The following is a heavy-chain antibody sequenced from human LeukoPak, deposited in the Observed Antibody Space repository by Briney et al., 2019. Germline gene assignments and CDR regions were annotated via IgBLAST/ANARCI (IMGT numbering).Heavy chain of an antibody. CDR3: ARGHSSSWYREFDY. V-gene: IGHV4-34*01. Sequence: SETLSLTCAVYGGSFSGYYWSWIRQPPGKGLEWIGEINHSGSTNYNPSLKSRVTISVDTSNNQFSLKLSSVTAADTAVYYCARGHSSSWYREFDYWGQGTLVTVSS. CDR1: GGSFSGYY. J-gene: IGHJ4*02. D-gene: IGHD6-13*01. CDR2: INHSGST.